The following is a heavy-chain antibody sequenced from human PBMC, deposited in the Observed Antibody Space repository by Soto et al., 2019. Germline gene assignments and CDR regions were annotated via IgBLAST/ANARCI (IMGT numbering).Heavy chain of an antibody. D-gene: IGHD2-2*03. CDR1: GFTFSSYS. CDR3: ARKLKYGYFSSTSCYRYYYYGMDV. J-gene: IGHJ6*02. V-gene: IGHV3-48*02. CDR2: ISSSSSTI. Sequence: GGSLRLSCAASGFTFSSYSMNWVRQAPGKGLEWVSYISSSSSTIYYADSVKGRFTISRDNVKNSLYLQMNSLRDEDAAVYYCARKLKYGYFSSTSCYRYYYYGMDVWGQGTTGTVSS.